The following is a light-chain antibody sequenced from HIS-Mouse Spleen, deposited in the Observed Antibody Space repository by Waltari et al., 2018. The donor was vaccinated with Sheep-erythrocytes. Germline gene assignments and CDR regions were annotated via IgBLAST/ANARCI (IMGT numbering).Light chain of an antibody. V-gene: IGKV1-9*01. CDR3: QQLNRYPFT. CDR2: AAS. Sequence: DIQLTQSPSFLSASVGDRVTITCRARQGISSYLAWYQQKPGKAPKLLIFAASTLQSGVPSRFSGSGSGTEFTLTIGSLQPEDFATYYCQQLNRYPFTFGPGTKVDIK. CDR1: QGISSY. J-gene: IGKJ3*01.